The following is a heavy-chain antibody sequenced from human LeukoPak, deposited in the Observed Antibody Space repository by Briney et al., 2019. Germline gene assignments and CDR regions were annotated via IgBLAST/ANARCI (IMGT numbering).Heavy chain of an antibody. CDR1: GGTLNSYV. D-gene: IGHD2-15*01. CDR3: ATLCCGSYYMDV. CDR2: IIPISGTT. Sequence: GASVKVSSKASGGTLNSYVISWVRQAPGQGLEWMGGIIPISGTTNYAQKFQGRVTITADKSTSTAYMELSSLRSEDTAVYYCATLCCGSYYMDVWGKGTTVTVSS. V-gene: IGHV1-69*06. J-gene: IGHJ6*03.